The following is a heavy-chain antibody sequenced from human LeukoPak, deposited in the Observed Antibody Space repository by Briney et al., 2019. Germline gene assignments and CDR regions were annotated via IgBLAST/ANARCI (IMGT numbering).Heavy chain of an antibody. Sequence: SETLSLTCAVYGGSFSGYYWSWIRQPPGKGLEWIGEINHNGSTNYNPSLKSRVTISVDTSKNQFSLKLSSVTAADTAVYYCARRRDSSSWSSYYYYYYMDVWGKGTTVTVSS. CDR1: GGSFSGYY. V-gene: IGHV4-34*01. D-gene: IGHD6-13*01. CDR2: INHNGST. CDR3: ARRRDSSSWSSYYYYYYMDV. J-gene: IGHJ6*03.